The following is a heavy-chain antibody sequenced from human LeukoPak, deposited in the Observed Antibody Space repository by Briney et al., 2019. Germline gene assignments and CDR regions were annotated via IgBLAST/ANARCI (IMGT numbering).Heavy chain of an antibody. J-gene: IGHJ4*02. CDR1: GASLSTSPYY. Sequence: PSETLSLTCSVSGASLSTSPYYWGWIRQPPGKGLEWIGNIYYTGSTYYNVSLNSRVTISIDTSKNLFSLRLNSMTAADTAVYYCAKSGGHGLIDKWGQGTLVTVSS. D-gene: IGHD1-26*01. CDR2: IYYTGST. CDR3: AKSGGHGLIDK. V-gene: IGHV4-39*01.